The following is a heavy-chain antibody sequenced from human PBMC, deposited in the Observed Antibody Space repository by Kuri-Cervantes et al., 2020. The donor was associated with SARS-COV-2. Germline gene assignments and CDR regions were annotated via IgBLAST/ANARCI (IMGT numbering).Heavy chain of an antibody. J-gene: IGHJ6*02. V-gene: IGHV4-59*08. CDR1: GGSISSYY. Sequence: SETLSLTCTVSGGSISSYYWSWIRQPPGKGLEWIGYIYYSGSTNYNPSLKSRVTISVDTSKNQFSLKLTSVTAADTAVYFCARHSYYYSGNDYRMDAWGQGTTVTVSS. CDR2: IYYSGST. CDR3: ARHSYYYSGNDYRMDA. D-gene: IGHD3-10*01.